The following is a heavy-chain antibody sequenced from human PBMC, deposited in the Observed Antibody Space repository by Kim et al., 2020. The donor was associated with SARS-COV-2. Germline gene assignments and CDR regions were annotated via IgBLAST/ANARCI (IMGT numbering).Heavy chain of an antibody. J-gene: IGHJ4*02. V-gene: IGHV1-69*13. Sequence: SVKVSCKASGGTFSSYAISWVRQAPGQGLEWMGGIIPIFGTANYAQKFQGRVTITADESTSTAYMELSSLRSEDTAVYYCAREGLPITSGGYFDYWGQGTLVTVSS. CDR1: GGTFSSYA. D-gene: IGHD3-10*01. CDR3: AREGLPITSGGYFDY. CDR2: IIPIFGTA.